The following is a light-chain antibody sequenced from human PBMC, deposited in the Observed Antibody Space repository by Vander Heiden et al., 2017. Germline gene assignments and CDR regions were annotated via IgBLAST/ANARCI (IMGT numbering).Light chain of an antibody. J-gene: IGKJ4*01. Sequence: DIQMTQSPSSLSASVGDRVTITCQASQDISNYLNWNQQKPGKAPKLLIYDASNLETGVPSRFSGSGSGTDFTFTISSLQPEDIATYYCQQYDNLPPITLGGGTKVKIK. CDR2: DAS. V-gene: IGKV1-33*01. CDR1: QDISNY. CDR3: QQYDNLPPIT.